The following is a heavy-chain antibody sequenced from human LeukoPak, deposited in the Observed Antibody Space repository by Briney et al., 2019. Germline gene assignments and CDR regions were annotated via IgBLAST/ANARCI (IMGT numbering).Heavy chain of an antibody. Sequence: SETLSLTCSVSGGSISSYYWSWVRQPPGKGLECVGYIYCSRSTKYNPSLKSRATISVDTSKNQSSLKLTSVTAADTAVYYCARLSSGRPHEYFQHWGQGTLVTVSS. J-gene: IGHJ1*01. V-gene: IGHV4-59*01. CDR3: ARLSSGRPHEYFQH. CDR2: IYCSRST. CDR1: GGSISSYY. D-gene: IGHD3-22*01.